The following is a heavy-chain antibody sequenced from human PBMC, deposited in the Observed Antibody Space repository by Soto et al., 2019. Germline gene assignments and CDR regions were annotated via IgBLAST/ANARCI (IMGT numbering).Heavy chain of an antibody. J-gene: IGHJ3*02. CDR3: ARGATRLESYYWLRGRDAFDI. CDR2: INAGNGNT. V-gene: IGHV1-3*01. CDR1: GYTFTSYA. Sequence: GASVKVSCKASGYTFTSYAMHWVRQAPGQRLEWMGWINAGNGNTKYSQKFQGRVTITRDTSASTAYMELSSLRSEGTAVYYCARGATRLESYYWLRGRDAFDIWGQGTMVTVSS. D-gene: IGHD1-26*01.